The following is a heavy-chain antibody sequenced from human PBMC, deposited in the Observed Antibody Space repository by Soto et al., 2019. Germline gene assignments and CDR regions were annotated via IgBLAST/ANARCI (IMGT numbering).Heavy chain of an antibody. Sequence: SETLSLTCTVSGGSISDDYYWSWIRQHPEKGLEWIGYVFHSGVTYYNPSLRSRVTISFDTSKNQFFLNLSSVTAADTAVYYCARGGDSSGYSRLYSWGQGTLVTVSS. CDR2: VFHSGVT. CDR3: ARGGDSSGYSRLYS. CDR1: GGSISDDYY. J-gene: IGHJ5*02. V-gene: IGHV4-31*03. D-gene: IGHD3-22*01.